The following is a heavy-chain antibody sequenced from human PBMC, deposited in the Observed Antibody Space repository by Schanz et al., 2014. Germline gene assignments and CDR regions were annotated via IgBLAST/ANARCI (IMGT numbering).Heavy chain of an antibody. J-gene: IGHJ6*04. CDR1: GFIFSNSW. D-gene: IGHD2-2*01. V-gene: IGHV3-48*01. Sequence: EVQLVESGGGLVQPGGSLRLSCAASGFIFSNSWMNWVRQAPEKGLEWVSYISSSSGTIYYADSVKGRFTISRDNAKNLLYLQMNGLRAEDTAVYFCARDLSSLIQGDVWGKGTTVTVSS. CDR2: ISSSSGTI. CDR3: ARDLSSLIQGDV.